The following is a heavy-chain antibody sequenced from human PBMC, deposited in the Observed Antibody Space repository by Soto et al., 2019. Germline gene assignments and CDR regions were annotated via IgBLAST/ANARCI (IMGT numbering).Heavy chain of an antibody. Sequence: QVQLVESGGGVVQPGRSLRLSCAASGFTFSSYGMHWVRQAPGKGLEWVAVIWYDGSNKYYADSVKGRFTISRDNSKNTLYLQRNSLRAEDTAVYYCARATGRGYSAEDYWGQGTLVTVSS. CDR2: IWYDGSNK. CDR3: ARATGRGYSAEDY. J-gene: IGHJ4*02. CDR1: GFTFSSYG. V-gene: IGHV3-33*01. D-gene: IGHD5-18*01.